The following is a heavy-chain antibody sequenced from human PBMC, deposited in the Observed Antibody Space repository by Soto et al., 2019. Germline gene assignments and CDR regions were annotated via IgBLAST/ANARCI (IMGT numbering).Heavy chain of an antibody. D-gene: IGHD3-10*01. V-gene: IGHV3-33*01. CDR2: ISYDGSGT. CDR3: ARDLGSYSSGTSHFDY. J-gene: IGHJ4*02. Sequence: QVQLVESGGGVVQPGTSLRLSCAASGFTFSRFGFHWVRQAPGKGLEWVAIISYDGSGTYYADSVKGRFTISKDNSKNALYLQMNSLTAGDTAVYYCARDLGSYSSGTSHFDYWGQGTLVTVSS. CDR1: GFTFSRFG.